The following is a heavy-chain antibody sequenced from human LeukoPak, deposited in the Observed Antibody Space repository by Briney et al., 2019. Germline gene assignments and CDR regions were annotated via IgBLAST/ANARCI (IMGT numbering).Heavy chain of an antibody. CDR3: ARERYSSSWSPSSFDY. CDR1: GYTFTGYY. Sequence: ASVKVSCKASGYTFTGYYMHWVRQAPGQGLEWMGWINPNSGGTNYAQKFQGRVTITRDTSISTAYMELSRLRSDDTAVYYCARERYSSSWSPSSFDYWGQGTLVTVSS. CDR2: INPNSGGT. D-gene: IGHD6-13*01. V-gene: IGHV1-2*02. J-gene: IGHJ4*02.